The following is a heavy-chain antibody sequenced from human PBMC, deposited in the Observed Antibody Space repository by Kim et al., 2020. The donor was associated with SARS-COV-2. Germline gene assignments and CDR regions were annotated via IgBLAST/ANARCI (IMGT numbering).Heavy chain of an antibody. CDR2: ISSSSSYT. D-gene: IGHD1-26*01. V-gene: IGHV3-11*06. Sequence: GGSLRLSCAASGFTFSDYYMSWIRQAPGKGLEWVSYISSSSSYTNYADSVKGRFTISRDNAKNSLYLQMNSLRAEDTAVYYCARTPSSYSGSYYRGVYFDYWGQGTLVTVSS. CDR1: GFTFSDYY. J-gene: IGHJ4*02. CDR3: ARTPSSYSGSYYRGVYFDY.